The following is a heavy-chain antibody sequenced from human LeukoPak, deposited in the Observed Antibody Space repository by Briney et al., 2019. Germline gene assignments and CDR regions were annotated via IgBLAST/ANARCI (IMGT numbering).Heavy chain of an antibody. CDR1: GFTFSSYS. CDR3: ARMAAGPEDY. Sequence: GGSLRLSCAASGFTFSSYSMNWVRQAPGEGLEWVSYISSSSSTIYYADSVKGRFTISRDNAKNSLYLQMNSLRAEDTAVYYRARMAAGPEDYWGQGTLVTVSS. V-gene: IGHV3-48*01. D-gene: IGHD6-13*01. J-gene: IGHJ4*02. CDR2: ISSSSSTI.